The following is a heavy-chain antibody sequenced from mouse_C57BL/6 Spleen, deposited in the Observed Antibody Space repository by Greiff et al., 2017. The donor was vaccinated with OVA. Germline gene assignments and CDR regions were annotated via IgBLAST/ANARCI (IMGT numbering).Heavy chain of an antibody. CDR2: ISYDGSN. J-gene: IGHJ2*01. Sequence: EVKLQESGPGLVKPSQSLSLTCSVTGYSITSGYYWNWIRQFPGNKLEWMGYISYDGSNNYNPSLKNRISITRDTSKNQFFLKLNSVTTEDTATYYCARWAGTGYFDYWGQGTTRTVSS. CDR3: ARWAGTGYFDY. V-gene: IGHV3-6*01. D-gene: IGHD3-3*01. CDR1: GYSITSGYY.